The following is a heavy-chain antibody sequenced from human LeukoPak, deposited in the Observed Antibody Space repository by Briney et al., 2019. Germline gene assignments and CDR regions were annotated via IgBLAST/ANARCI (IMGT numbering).Heavy chain of an antibody. V-gene: IGHV4-59*01. CDR2: IYYSGST. D-gene: IGHD3-3*01. J-gene: IGHJ4*02. Sequence: SETLSLTCTVSGGSISSYYWSWIRQPPGKGLEWIGYIYYSGSTNYNPSLKSRVTISVDTSKNQFSLKLSSVTAADTAVYYCARAVWDFWSGYYFDYWGQGTLVTVSS. CDR1: GGSISSYY. CDR3: ARAVWDFWSGYYFDY.